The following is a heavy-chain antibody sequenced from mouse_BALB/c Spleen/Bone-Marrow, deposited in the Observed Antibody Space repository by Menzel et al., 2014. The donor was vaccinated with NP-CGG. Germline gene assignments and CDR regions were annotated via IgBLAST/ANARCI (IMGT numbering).Heavy chain of an antibody. CDR1: GFNIKDTY. CDR2: IDPANGNT. CDR3: ASYRYAWYFDV. Sequence: EVMLVESGAERVKPGASVKLSCTASGFNIKDTYMHWVKQRPEQGLEWIGRIDPANGNTKYDPKFQGKATITADSSSNTAYLQLSSLTSEDTAVYYCASYRYAWYFDVWGAGTTVTVSS. J-gene: IGHJ1*01. D-gene: IGHD2-14*01. V-gene: IGHV14-3*02.